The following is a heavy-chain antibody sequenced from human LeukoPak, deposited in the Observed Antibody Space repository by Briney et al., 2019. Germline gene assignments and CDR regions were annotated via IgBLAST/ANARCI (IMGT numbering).Heavy chain of an antibody. D-gene: IGHD4-17*01. CDR1: GFTFSSYW. CDR3: ASDIYGVGAFDI. Sequence: GGSLRLSCAASGFTFSSYWMSWVRQAPGKGLEWVANIKQDGSEIYYVDSVKGRFTISRDNAKNSLYLQMNSLRAEDTAVYYRASDIYGVGAFDIWGQGTMVTVSS. CDR2: IKQDGSEI. V-gene: IGHV3-7*01. J-gene: IGHJ3*02.